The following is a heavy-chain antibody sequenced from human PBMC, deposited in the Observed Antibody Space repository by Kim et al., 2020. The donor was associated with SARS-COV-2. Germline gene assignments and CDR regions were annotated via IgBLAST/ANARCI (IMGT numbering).Heavy chain of an antibody. V-gene: IGHV1-69*04. CDR1: GGTFSSYA. Sequence: SVKVSCKASGGTFSSYAISWVRQAPGQGLEWMGRIIPILGIANYAQKFQGRVTITADKSTSTAYMELSSLRSEDTAVYYCARYAGRGFFGVVMGDYYYYMDVWGKGTTVTVSS. D-gene: IGHD3-3*01. J-gene: IGHJ6*03. CDR3: ARYAGRGFFGVVMGDYYYYMDV. CDR2: IIPILGIA.